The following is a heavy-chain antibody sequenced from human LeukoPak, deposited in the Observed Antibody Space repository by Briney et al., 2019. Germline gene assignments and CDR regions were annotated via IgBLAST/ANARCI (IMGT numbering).Heavy chain of an antibody. CDR3: ARVGSGWYDFDY. V-gene: IGHV3-53*04. J-gene: IGHJ4*02. CDR2: IYSGSSST. Sequence: GGSLRLSCAASGFTVSSNYMSWVRQAPGKGLEWVSVIYSGSSSTYYTDSVKGRFTISRHNSKNTLYLQMNSLRADDTAVYYCARVGSGWYDFDYWGQGTLVTVSS. D-gene: IGHD6-19*01. CDR1: GFTVSSNY.